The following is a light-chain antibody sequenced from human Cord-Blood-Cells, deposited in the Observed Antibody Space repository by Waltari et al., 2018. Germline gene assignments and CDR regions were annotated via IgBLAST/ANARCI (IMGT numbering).Light chain of an antibody. J-gene: IGKJ4*01. CDR2: DAS. CDR1: QDISNY. Sequence: DIQMTQSPSSLSASVGDRVTITCQASQDISNYLNWYQQKPGKAPKLLNYDASNLETGVPSRFSGSGSGTDFTFTISSLQPEDIATYYCQQYDNLLSLTFGGGTKVEIK. V-gene: IGKV1-33*01. CDR3: QQYDNLLSLT.